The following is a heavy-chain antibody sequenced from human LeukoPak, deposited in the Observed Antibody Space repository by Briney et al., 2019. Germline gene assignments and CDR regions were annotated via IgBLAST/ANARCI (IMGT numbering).Heavy chain of an antibody. Sequence: SETLSLTCTVSGGSFNSYYWNWIRQPPGKGLEWLGYMYYSGSSNYNPSLKSRVTISVDTSKNQFSLKLTSVAAADTAVYFCARLSRGSSAGFDYWGQGILVTVSS. CDR2: MYYSGSS. CDR3: ARLSRGSSAGFDY. CDR1: GGSFNSYY. V-gene: IGHV4-59*01. J-gene: IGHJ4*02. D-gene: IGHD6-6*01.